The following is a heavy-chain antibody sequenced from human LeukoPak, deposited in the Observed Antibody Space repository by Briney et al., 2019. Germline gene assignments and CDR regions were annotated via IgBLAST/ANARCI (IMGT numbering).Heavy chain of an antibody. J-gene: IGHJ4*02. CDR3: ARDDGYYDSSGYYSPIDY. CDR1: GFTFGSYA. Sequence: GGSLRLSCTASGFTFGSYAMSWVRQAPGKGLEWVSSISGGSEDTYYADSVKGRFTISRDNAKNSLYLQMNSLRAEDTAVYYCARDDGYYDSSGYYSPIDYWGQGTLVTVSS. D-gene: IGHD3-22*01. V-gene: IGHV3-23*01. CDR2: ISGGSEDT.